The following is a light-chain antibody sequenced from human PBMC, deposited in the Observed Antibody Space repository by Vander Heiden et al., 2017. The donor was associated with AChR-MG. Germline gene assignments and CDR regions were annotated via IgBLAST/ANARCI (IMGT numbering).Light chain of an antibody. CDR3: QQLNSYLT. Sequence: QLTQSPSSLSASVGDRVTITCRASQGISSYLAWYQQKPGKAPKLLIYAASTLQSGVPLRFSGSGSGTDFTLTISSLQPEDFATYYCQQLNSYLTFGGGTKVEIK. CDR1: QGISSY. J-gene: IGKJ4*01. CDR2: AAS. V-gene: IGKV1-9*01.